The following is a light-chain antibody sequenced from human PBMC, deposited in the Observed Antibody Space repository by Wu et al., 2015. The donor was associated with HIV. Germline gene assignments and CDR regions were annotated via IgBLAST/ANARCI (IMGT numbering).Light chain of an antibody. V-gene: IGKV3-15*01. J-gene: IGKJ4*01. CDR3: QQYNNWPLLT. CDR2: GPA. CDR1: QSVMSK. Sequence: EIVMTQSPATLSVSPGERATLSCRASQSVMSKLAWYQQKPGQAPRLLMSGPATRATGTPARFSGSGFGTEFTLIIDDIQSEDFAVYYCQQYNNWPLLTFGGGTEGGGSN.